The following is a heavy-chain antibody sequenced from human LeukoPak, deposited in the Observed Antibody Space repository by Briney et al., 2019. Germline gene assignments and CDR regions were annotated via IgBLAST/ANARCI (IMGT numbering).Heavy chain of an antibody. Sequence: SETLSLTCAVSGGSISSGGYSWRWIRQPPGKGMEWIGYIYHSGSTYYNPSLKSRVTISVDRSKNQFSLKLSSVTAADTAVYYCARGTRVVSWFDPWGQGTLVTVSS. CDR2: IYHSGST. CDR1: GGSISSGGYS. D-gene: IGHD3-3*01. V-gene: IGHV4-30-2*01. J-gene: IGHJ5*02. CDR3: ARGTRVVSWFDP.